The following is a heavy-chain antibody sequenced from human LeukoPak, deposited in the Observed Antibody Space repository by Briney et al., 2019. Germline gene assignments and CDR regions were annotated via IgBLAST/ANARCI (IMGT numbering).Heavy chain of an antibody. D-gene: IGHD1-26*01. Sequence: GGSLSLSCAASGLPYTKSWKAWLRPAPGKALEGVANIKQDGSQKQHVHSVKGRHPISRDNPKNSLYPQLNNRRADDTAVYYCTGDTDGSLDYWGQGSLVTVAS. J-gene: IGHJ4*02. CDR3: TGDTDGSLDY. CDR1: GLPYTKSW. CDR2: IKQDGSQK. V-gene: IGHV3-7*01.